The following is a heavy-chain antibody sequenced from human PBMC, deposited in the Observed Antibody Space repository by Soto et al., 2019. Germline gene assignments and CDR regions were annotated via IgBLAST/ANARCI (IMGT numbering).Heavy chain of an antibody. Sequence: QITLKESGPPLVKPTQTLTLTCTFSGFSLSTSGVGVGWIRQPPGKALEWLALIYWDDDKRYSPSLKSRLTITKDTSKNQVVLTMTNMDPVDTATYYCAHRGARNWNSGLRGLDPWGQGTLVTVSS. V-gene: IGHV2-5*02. CDR2: IYWDDDK. CDR1: GFSLSTSGVG. CDR3: AHRGARNWNSGLRGLDP. J-gene: IGHJ5*02. D-gene: IGHD1-7*01.